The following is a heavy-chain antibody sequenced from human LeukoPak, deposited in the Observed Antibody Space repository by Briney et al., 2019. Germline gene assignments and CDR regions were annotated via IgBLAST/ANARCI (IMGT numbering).Heavy chain of an antibody. CDR2: ISGSGNSA. CDR3: AKDRIAVAGTGYYGMDV. Sequence: GGSLRLSCAASGFTFSSYAMSWVRRAPGKGLEWVSAISGSGNSAYYADSVKGRFTISRDNSKNTLFLQMNSLRAEDTAVYSCAKDRIAVAGTGYYGMDVWGQGTTVTVSS. J-gene: IGHJ6*02. V-gene: IGHV3-23*01. CDR1: GFTFSSYA. D-gene: IGHD6-19*01.